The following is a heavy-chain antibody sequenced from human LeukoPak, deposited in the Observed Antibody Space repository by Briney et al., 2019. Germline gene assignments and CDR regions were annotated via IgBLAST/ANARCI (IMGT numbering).Heavy chain of an antibody. J-gene: IGHJ4*02. CDR3: ARLSQTPDYYTLGGYYYLGY. CDR2: IIPILGIA. CDR1: GGTFSSYA. D-gene: IGHD3-10*01. Sequence: RASVKVSCKASGGTFSSYAISWVRQAPGQGLEWMGRIIPILGIANYAQKFQGRVTITADKSTSTAYMELSSLRSEDTAIYYCARLSQTPDYYTLGGYYYLGYWGQGTPVTVSS. V-gene: IGHV1-69*04.